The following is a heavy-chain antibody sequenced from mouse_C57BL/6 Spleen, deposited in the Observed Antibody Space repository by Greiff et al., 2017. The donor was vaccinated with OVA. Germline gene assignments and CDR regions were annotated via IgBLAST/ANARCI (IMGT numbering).Heavy chain of an antibody. CDR3: ARGIYYGYDEGAMDY. V-gene: IGHV1-55*01. D-gene: IGHD1-2*01. Sequence: VQLQQPGAELVKPGASVKMSCKASGYTFTSYWITWVKQRPGQGLEWIGDIYPGSGSTTYNEKFKSKATLTVDTSSSTAYMQLSSLTSEDSAVYYCARGIYYGYDEGAMDYWGQGTSVTVSS. CDR1: GYTFTSYW. CDR2: IYPGSGST. J-gene: IGHJ4*01.